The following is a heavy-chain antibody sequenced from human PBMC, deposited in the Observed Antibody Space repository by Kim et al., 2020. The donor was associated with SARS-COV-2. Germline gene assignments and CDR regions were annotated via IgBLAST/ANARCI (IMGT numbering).Heavy chain of an antibody. Sequence: GNTGYAQKFQGRVTMTRNTSISTAYMELSSLRSEDTAVYYCARGDYDLDYWGQGTLVTVSS. CDR3: ARGDYDLDY. CDR2: GNT. D-gene: IGHD4-17*01. J-gene: IGHJ4*02. V-gene: IGHV1-8*01.